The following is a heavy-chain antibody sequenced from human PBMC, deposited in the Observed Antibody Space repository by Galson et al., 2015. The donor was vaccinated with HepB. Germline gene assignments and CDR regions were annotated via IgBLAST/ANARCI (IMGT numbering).Heavy chain of an antibody. D-gene: IGHD6-13*01. CDR3: ARQQQLVPYDAFDI. CDR1: GFTFSSYW. J-gene: IGHJ3*02. Sequence: SLRLSCAASGFTFSSYWMSWVRQAPGKGLEWVANIKQDGSEKYYVDSVKGRFTISRDNAKNSLYLQMNSLRAEDTAVYYCARQQQLVPYDAFDIWGQGTMVTVSS. V-gene: IGHV3-7*05. CDR2: IKQDGSEK.